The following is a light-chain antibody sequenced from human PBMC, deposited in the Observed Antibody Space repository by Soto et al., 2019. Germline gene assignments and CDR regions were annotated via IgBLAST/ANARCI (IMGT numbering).Light chain of an antibody. CDR1: QDISKF. J-gene: IGKJ4*01. Sequence: DIQMTQSPSSLSASVGDRVTITCQASQDISKFLNWYQEKPGKAPMLLIYDASNLETGVPSRFSGSGSGTDFSFNISSLQPEDIATYYCQQYDHLPLTFGGGTKVEIK. CDR2: DAS. CDR3: QQYDHLPLT. V-gene: IGKV1-33*01.